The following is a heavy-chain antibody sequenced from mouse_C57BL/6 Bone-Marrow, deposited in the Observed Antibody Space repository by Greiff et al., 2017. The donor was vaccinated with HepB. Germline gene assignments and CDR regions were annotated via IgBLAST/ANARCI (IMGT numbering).Heavy chain of an antibody. D-gene: IGHD2-1*01. V-gene: IGHV5-4*01. J-gene: IGHJ2*01. CDR1: GFTFSSYA. CDR3: ARDRVTGDY. CDR2: ISDGGSYT. Sequence: DVKLQESGGGLVKPGGSLKLSCAASGFTFSSYAMSWVRQTPEKRLEWVATISDGGSYTYYPDNVKGRFTISRDNAKNNLYLQMSHLKSEDTAMYYCARDRVTGDYWGQGTTLTVSS.